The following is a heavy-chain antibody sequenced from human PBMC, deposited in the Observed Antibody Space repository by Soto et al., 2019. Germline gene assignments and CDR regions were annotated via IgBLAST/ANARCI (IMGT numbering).Heavy chain of an antibody. D-gene: IGHD1-26*01. CDR2: IVVGSGNT. CDR1: GFTFTSSA. V-gene: IGHV1-58*01. Sequence: SVKVSCKASGFTFTSSAVQWVRQARGQRLEWIGWIVVGSGNTNYAQKFQERVTITRDMSTSTAYMELSSLRSEDTAVYYCAAGPRGSGSYYYYYGMDVWGQGTTVTVSS. J-gene: IGHJ6*02. CDR3: AAGPRGSGSYYYYYGMDV.